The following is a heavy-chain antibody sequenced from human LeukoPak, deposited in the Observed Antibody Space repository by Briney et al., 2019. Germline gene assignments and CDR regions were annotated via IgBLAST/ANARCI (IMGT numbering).Heavy chain of an antibody. Sequence: GGSLRLSCAASGFTFSSYGMHWVRQAPGKGLEWVAVISYDGSNKYYADSVKGRFTISRDNSKNTLYLQMNSLRAEDTAVYYCAKDRIQLWLGNYFDYWGREPWSPSPQ. D-gene: IGHD5-18*01. V-gene: IGHV3-30*18. CDR2: ISYDGSNK. J-gene: IGHJ4*02. CDR3: AKDRIQLWLGNYFDY. CDR1: GFTFSSYG.